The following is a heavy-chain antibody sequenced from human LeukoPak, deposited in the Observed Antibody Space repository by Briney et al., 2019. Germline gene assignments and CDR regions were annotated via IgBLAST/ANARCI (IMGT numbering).Heavy chain of an antibody. CDR1: GFTFGDYA. CDR3: TRLMDTAMVDY. V-gene: IGHV3-49*04. CDR2: IRSKAYGGTT. J-gene: IGHJ4*02. D-gene: IGHD5-18*01. Sequence: PGRSLRLSCTASGFTFGDYAMSWVRQAPGKGLEGVGFIRSKAYGGTTEYAASVKGRFTISRDDSKSIAYLQMNSLKTEDTAVYYCTRLMDTAMVDYWGQGTPVTVSS.